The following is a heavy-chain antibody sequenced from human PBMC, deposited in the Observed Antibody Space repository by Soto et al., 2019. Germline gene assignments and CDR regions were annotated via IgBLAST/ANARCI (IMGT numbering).Heavy chain of an antibody. V-gene: IGHV4-61*01. CDR3: ARDCSGGSCNFDY. Sequence: QVQLQESGPGLVKPSETLSLTCTVSGGSVSSGSYYWSWIRQPPGKGLEWIGNIYYSGSTNYNASLKSRVTISVDTSKNQFSLKLSSVTAADTAVYYCARDCSGGSCNFDYWGQGTLVTVSS. CDR1: GGSVSSGSYY. CDR2: IYYSGST. J-gene: IGHJ4*02. D-gene: IGHD2-15*01.